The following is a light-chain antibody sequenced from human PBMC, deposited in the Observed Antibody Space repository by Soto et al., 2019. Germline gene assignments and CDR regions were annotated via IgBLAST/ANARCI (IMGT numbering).Light chain of an antibody. V-gene: IGLV2-8*01. CDR2: EVT. Sequence: QSAPTQPPSASGSPGQSVTISCTGTSSDVGGYNYVSWYQQHPGKAPKLMIYEVTKRPSGVPDRFSGSKSGKTASLTVSGLQAEDEADYYCSSYAGSNNLVFGGGTKLTVL. J-gene: IGLJ2*01. CDR3: SSYAGSNNLV. CDR1: SSDVGGYNY.